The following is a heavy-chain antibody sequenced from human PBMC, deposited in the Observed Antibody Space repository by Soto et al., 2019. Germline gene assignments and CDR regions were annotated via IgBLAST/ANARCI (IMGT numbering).Heavy chain of an antibody. CDR1: GGTFSSYA. J-gene: IGHJ6*02. Sequence: ASLKVSCKASGGTFSSYAISWVRQAPGQGLEWMGGIIPILGTANYAQRFQGRVTITADKSTSTAYMELSSLRSEDTAVYYCARGDFWSGYYRWGQGPNYYYYGMDVWGQGTTVTVSS. D-gene: IGHD3-3*01. CDR3: ARGDFWSGYYRWGQGPNYYYYGMDV. CDR2: IIPILGTA. V-gene: IGHV1-69*10.